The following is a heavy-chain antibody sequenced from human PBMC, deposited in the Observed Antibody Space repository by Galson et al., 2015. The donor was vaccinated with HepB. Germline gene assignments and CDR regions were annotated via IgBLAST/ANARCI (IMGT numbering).Heavy chain of an antibody. CDR3: ARDETTMARGVIHKWYYSY. CDR1: GFIFDDYD. Sequence: SLRLSCAATGFIFDDYDMSWVRQVPGKGLEWVSGINWNGGDTDYADSVKGRFTISRDNAENSLYLQMNSLRAEDTALYYCARDETTMARGVIHKWYYSYWGQGILVTVSS. J-gene: IGHJ4*02. D-gene: IGHD3-10*01. CDR2: INWNGGDT. V-gene: IGHV3-20*04.